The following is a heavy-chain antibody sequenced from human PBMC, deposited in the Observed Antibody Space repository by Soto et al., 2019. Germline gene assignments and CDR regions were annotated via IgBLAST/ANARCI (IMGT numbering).Heavy chain of an antibody. J-gene: IGHJ4*02. V-gene: IGHV1-3*01. Sequence: ASVKVSCKASGYTFTSYAMHWVRQAPGQRLEWMGWINAGNGNTKYSQKFQGRVTITRDTSASTAYMELSSLRSEDTAVYYCARVLSDCSGGSCYWVGDHLFDYWGQGTLVTVSS. CDR1: GYTFTSYA. D-gene: IGHD2-15*01. CDR3: ARVLSDCSGGSCYWVGDHLFDY. CDR2: INAGNGNT.